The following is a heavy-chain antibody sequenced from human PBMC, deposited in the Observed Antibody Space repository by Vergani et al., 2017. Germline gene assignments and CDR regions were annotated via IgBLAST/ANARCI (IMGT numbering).Heavy chain of an antibody. Sequence: EVQLLESGGGLVQPGGSLRLSCAASGFTFSSYAMSWVRQAPGKGLEWVSAISGSGGRTYYADSVKGRFTISRDNSKNTLYQQMNSLRAEDTAVYYCARGPYYYDSSGYGTWGQGTLVTVSS. CDR2: ISGSGGRT. D-gene: IGHD3-22*01. CDR1: GFTFSSYA. J-gene: IGHJ4*02. V-gene: IGHV3-23*01. CDR3: ARGPYYYDSSGYGT.